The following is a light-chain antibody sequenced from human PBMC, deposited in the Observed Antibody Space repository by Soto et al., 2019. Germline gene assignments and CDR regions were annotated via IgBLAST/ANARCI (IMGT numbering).Light chain of an antibody. Sequence: DIQMTQSPSSLSASVGDRVTITCRASQSISSYLNWYQQKPGKAPKLLIYAASSLQSGVPSRFSGSGSRTDFTLTISSLQPEDFATYYCQQSYSTLFTFGPGTKVDIE. CDR3: QQSYSTLFT. V-gene: IGKV1-39*01. J-gene: IGKJ3*01. CDR1: QSISSY. CDR2: AAS.